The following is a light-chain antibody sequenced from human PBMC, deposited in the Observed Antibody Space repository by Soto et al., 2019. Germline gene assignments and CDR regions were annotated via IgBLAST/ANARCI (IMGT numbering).Light chain of an antibody. CDR1: QSISSW. V-gene: IGKV1-5*01. J-gene: IGKJ1*01. Sequence: DIKMAQSPSTLSATVGGRVTIPCRSSQSISSWLAWYQQKPGKAPKLLIYDASSLESGVPSRFSGSGSGTEFTPTISILQPDDFATYYCQQYNSYSWPFGQGTIVDVK. CDR3: QQYNSYSWP. CDR2: DAS.